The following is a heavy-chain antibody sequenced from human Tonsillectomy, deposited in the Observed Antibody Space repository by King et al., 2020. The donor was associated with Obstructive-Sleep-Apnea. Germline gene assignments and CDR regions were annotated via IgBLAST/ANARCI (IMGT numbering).Heavy chain of an antibody. D-gene: IGHD3-22*01. J-gene: IGHJ4*02. CDR3: ARGVRTYYYDSTGYDYFDY. CDR2: ISAYNGNT. V-gene: IGHV1-18*01. Sequence: QLVQSGLEVKKPGASVKVSCKASGDTFASYGISWVRQAPGQGLEWMGWISAYNGNTNYAHNLQVRVTMTTDTSTSTAYMELRSLRSDDTAVYYCARGVRTYYYDSTGYDYFDYWGQGTLVTVSS. CDR1: GDTFASYG.